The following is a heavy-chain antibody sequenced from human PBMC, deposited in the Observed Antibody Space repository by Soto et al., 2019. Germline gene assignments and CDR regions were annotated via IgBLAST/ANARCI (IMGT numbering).Heavy chain of an antibody. CDR2: IIPIFGTA. Sequence: QVQLVQSGAEVKKPGSSVKVSCKASGGTFSSYAISWVRQAPGQGLEWMGGIIPIFGTANYAQKFQGRVTITADEATSTAYMELSSLRSEDTAVYYCARDGVLIPAAGHPNAFDIWGQGTIVTVSS. J-gene: IGHJ3*02. CDR1: GGTFSSYA. D-gene: IGHD6-13*01. CDR3: ARDGVLIPAAGHPNAFDI. V-gene: IGHV1-69*01.